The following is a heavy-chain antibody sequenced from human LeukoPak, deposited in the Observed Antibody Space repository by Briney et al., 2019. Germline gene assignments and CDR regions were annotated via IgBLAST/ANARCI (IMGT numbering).Heavy chain of an antibody. D-gene: IGHD2-15*01. Sequence: GGSLRLSCAASGFTFSSYAMSWVRQAPGKGLVWVSRINSDGSSTSYADSVKGRFTISRDNAKNTLYLQMNSLRAEDTAVYYCAKDAAYYYYMDVWGKGTTVTVSS. CDR3: AKDAAYYYYMDV. J-gene: IGHJ6*03. CDR1: GFTFSSYA. V-gene: IGHV3-74*01. CDR2: INSDGSST.